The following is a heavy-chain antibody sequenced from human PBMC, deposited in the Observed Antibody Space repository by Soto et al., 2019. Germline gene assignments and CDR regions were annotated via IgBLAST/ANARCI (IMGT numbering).Heavy chain of an antibody. CDR2: IFPLLAMV. CDR1: GGDLRNSG. J-gene: IGHJ5*02. D-gene: IGHD6-25*01. V-gene: IGHV1-69*04. Sequence: QVHLVQSGAEMKKPGSSVKVSCKVSGGDLRNSGISWVRQAPGQGLEWMGGIFPLLAMVDYSQKFQGRVTITADDSTSTAYLDLGILKSEHPALYYPANEDRPGFKSWGQGTLVIVSS. CDR3: ANEDRPGFKS.